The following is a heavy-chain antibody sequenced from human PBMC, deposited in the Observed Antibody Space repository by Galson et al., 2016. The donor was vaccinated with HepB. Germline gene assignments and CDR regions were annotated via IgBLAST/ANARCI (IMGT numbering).Heavy chain of an antibody. J-gene: IGHJ5*02. V-gene: IGHV4-39*01. D-gene: IGHD2/OR15-2a*01. CDR1: RASISNSGYY. CDR2: IFDIGST. Sequence: EPLSLTCTVSRASISNSGYYWAWLRQSPGKGLEWIGSIFDIGSTYYSPSLNSRATILVDTPKNQFSLRLTSVTATDTAVYFCARQEYGDQDDGPLHFDHWGQGTLVTVSS. CDR3: ARQEYGDQDDGPLHFDH.